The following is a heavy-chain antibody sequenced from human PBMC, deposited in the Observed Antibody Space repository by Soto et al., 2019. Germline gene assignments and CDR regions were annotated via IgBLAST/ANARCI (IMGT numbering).Heavy chain of an antibody. Sequence: GGSLRLSCAASGFTFSSYAMNWVRQAPGQGLEWVSTLGYSDAGTYYADSVRGRFTISRDNSKNTLFLQMNSLRAEDTAIYYCAKAWFYYGSQSCFDYWGRGTLVTVSS. CDR1: GFTFSSYA. CDR2: LGYSDAGT. CDR3: AKAWFYYGSQSCFDY. V-gene: IGHV3-23*01. D-gene: IGHD3-10*01. J-gene: IGHJ4*02.